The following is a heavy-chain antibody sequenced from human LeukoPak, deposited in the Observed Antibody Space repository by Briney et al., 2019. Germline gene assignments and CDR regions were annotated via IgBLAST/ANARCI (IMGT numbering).Heavy chain of an antibody. CDR1: GFKFTSYD. Sequence: AAVRVSCKPSGFKFTSYDLSWVRQAPGQGLEWMGWIIAYSANTNYAEKFLNRVTMSTDTSTGMAYMELRSLEYDDTAVYYCATNFGSGSAPLDPWGPGTLVTVSA. J-gene: IGHJ5*02. CDR2: IIAYSANT. CDR3: ATNFGSGSAPLDP. D-gene: IGHD3-10*01. V-gene: IGHV1-18*01.